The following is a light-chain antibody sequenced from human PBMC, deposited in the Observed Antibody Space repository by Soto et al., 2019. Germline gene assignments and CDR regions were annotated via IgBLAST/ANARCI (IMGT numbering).Light chain of an antibody. V-gene: IGLV2-11*01. CDR1: SRDVGAYNF. J-gene: IGLJ2*01. CDR3: CAYAGTYSPV. Sequence: QSALTQPPSVSGSPGQSVTISCTGTSRDVGAYNFVSWYQQHPGKAPKLIIFDVSARPSGVPDRFSGSKSGNTASLTISGLQSDDEADYYCCAYAGTYSPVLGGGTKVTVL. CDR2: DVS.